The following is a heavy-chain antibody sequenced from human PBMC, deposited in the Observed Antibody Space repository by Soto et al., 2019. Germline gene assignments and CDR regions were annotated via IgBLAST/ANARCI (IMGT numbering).Heavy chain of an antibody. J-gene: IGHJ4*02. CDR3: ARGTLAYYFDY. D-gene: IGHD1-1*01. Sequence: SETLSLTCAVYGGSFSGYYWSWIRQPPGKGLEWIGEINHSGSTNYNPSLKSRVTISVDTSKNQFSLKLSSVTAAETAVYYCARGTLAYYFDYWGQGTLVTVSS. V-gene: IGHV4-34*01. CDR2: INHSGST. CDR1: GGSFSGYY.